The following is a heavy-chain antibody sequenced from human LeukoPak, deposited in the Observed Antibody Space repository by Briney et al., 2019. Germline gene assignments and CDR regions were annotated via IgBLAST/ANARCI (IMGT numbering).Heavy chain of an antibody. CDR1: GFTFSDTW. D-gene: IGHD3-10*01. Sequence: PGGSLRLSCAASGFTFSDTWMHWVRQAPGEGLVWVSRIRSDGSDTRYAESVKGRFTISRDNAKNTLYLQMNSLRAEDTAVYYCARMPTSYYGSGRTYYYYYMDVWGKGTTVSVSS. J-gene: IGHJ6*03. CDR2: IRSDGSDT. V-gene: IGHV3-74*01. CDR3: ARMPTSYYGSGRTYYYYYMDV.